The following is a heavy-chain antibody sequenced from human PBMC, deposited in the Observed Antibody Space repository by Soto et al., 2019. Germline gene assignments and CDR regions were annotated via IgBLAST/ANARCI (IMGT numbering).Heavy chain of an antibody. D-gene: IGHD5-18*01. V-gene: IGHV3-15*07. J-gene: IGHJ4*02. CDR3: TTGYGGQAWDGY. CDR2: IKNKNAGWTT. CDR1: GFTFSYTW. Sequence: EVQLVESGGDLVKPGGSLRLSCAASGFTFSYTWMNWVRQAPGKGLEWVGVIKNKNAGWTTAYAAPVRGRFAISREDSRQIIYVQMDGRKTEDIAVYDGTTGYGGQAWDGYWGQGTLVNVSS.